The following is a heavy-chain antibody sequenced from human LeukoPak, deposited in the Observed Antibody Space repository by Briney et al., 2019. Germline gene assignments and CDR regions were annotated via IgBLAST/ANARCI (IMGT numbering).Heavy chain of an antibody. CDR1: GFTFSSYS. V-gene: IGHV3-21*01. J-gene: IGHJ3*02. Sequence: PGGSLRLSCAASGFTFSSYSMNWVRQAPGKGLEWVSSISSSSSYIYYADSVKGRFTISRDNAKNSLYLQMNSLRAEDTAVYYCAREEYGSSWVYAFDIWGQGTMVTVSS. CDR2: ISSSSSYI. D-gene: IGHD6-13*01. CDR3: AREEYGSSWVYAFDI.